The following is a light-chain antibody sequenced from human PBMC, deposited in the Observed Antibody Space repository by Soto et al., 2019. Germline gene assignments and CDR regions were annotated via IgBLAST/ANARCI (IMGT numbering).Light chain of an antibody. Sequence: EIVMTQSPATLSVSPGERATLSCRASQSVGSNLAWYQQKPGQAPRLLIYGASTRATGIQARFSGSGSGTEFTLTISILQSEDFAIYFCQQYNNWPPDRTFGQGTKVEIK. CDR1: QSVGSN. J-gene: IGKJ1*01. CDR3: QQYNNWPPDRT. CDR2: GAS. V-gene: IGKV3-15*01.